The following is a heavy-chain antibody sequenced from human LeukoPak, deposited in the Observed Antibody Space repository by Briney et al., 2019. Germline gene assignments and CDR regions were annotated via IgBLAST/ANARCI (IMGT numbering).Heavy chain of an antibody. CDR1: GFTFSSYA. CDR3: AKEPGAKDYDFWSGYYWSYNWFDP. D-gene: IGHD3-3*01. Sequence: GGSLRLSCAASGFTFSSYAMSWVRQAPGKGLEWVSAISGSGGSTYYADSVKGRFTISRDNSKNTLYLQMNSLRAEDTAVYYCAKEPGAKDYDFWSGYYWSYNWFDPWGQGTLVTVSS. CDR2: ISGSGGST. J-gene: IGHJ5*02. V-gene: IGHV3-23*01.